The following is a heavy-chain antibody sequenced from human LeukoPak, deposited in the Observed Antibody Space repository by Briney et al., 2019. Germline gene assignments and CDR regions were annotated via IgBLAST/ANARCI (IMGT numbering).Heavy chain of an antibody. D-gene: IGHD6-19*01. CDR2: INHSGST. CDR3: ARTQWLVRNWFDP. CDR1: GGSFSGSY. V-gene: IGHV4-34*01. J-gene: IGHJ5*02. Sequence: SETLSLTCGVSGGSFSGSYWGWIRQPPGKGLEWIGEINHSGSTNYNPSLKSRVTISVDTSKNQFSLKLSSVTAADTAVYYCARTQWLVRNWFDPWGQGTLVTVSS.